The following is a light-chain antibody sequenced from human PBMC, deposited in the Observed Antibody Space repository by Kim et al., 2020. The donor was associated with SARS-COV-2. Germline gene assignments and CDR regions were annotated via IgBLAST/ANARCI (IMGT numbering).Light chain of an antibody. J-gene: IGKJ4*01. CDR2: KAS. Sequence: AFVGDRDTVTSGASQKISSWLVWDQKKPEKTPNLLIYKASRLESGVPSRFSGSGSETEFTLTISNLQTHDLATYFCQKYAKFSPITFGGGTKLEI. CDR3: QKYAKFSPIT. V-gene: IGKV1-5*03. CDR1: QKISSW.